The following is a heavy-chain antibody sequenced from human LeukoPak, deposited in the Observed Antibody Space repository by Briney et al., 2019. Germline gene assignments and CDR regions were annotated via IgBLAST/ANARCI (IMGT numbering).Heavy chain of an antibody. D-gene: IGHD6-13*01. Sequence: SETLSLTCTVSGGSLSSYYWRWIRQPPGKGLEWIGYIYYSGSAKYNPSLKSRVTISVDTSKNQFSLKLSSVTAGDTAVYYCARAPGIAAAGTHFAFWGQGTLVTVSS. CDR1: GGSLSSYY. CDR2: IYYSGSA. V-gene: IGHV4-59*01. J-gene: IGHJ4*02. CDR3: ARAPGIAAAGTHFAF.